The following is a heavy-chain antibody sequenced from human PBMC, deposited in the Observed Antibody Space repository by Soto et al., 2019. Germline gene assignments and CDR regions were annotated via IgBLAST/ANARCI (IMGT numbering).Heavy chain of an antibody. Sequence: PGGSLRLSCAASGFTFSSYAMSWVRQAPGKGLEWVSAISVSGGSTYYADSVKGRFTISRDNSKNTLYLQMNSLRAEDTAVYYCAKVAYDSSGYYYREIDYWGQGTLVTVSS. J-gene: IGHJ4*02. D-gene: IGHD3-22*01. V-gene: IGHV3-23*01. CDR3: AKVAYDSSGYYYREIDY. CDR1: GFTFSSYA. CDR2: ISVSGGST.